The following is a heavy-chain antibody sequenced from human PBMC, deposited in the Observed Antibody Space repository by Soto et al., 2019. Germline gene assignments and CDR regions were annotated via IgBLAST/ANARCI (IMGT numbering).Heavy chain of an antibody. CDR2: IIPIFGTA. D-gene: IGHD6-19*01. V-gene: IGHV1-69*01. Sequence: QVQLVQSGAEVKKPGSSVKVSCKASGGTFSSYAISWVRQAPGQGLEWMGGIIPIFGTANYAQKFQGRVTITADGSTSTAYMELSSLRSEDTAVYYCASQQGSCWDSYYYYGMDVWGQGTTVTVSS. J-gene: IGHJ6*02. CDR3: ASQQGSCWDSYYYYGMDV. CDR1: GGTFSSYA.